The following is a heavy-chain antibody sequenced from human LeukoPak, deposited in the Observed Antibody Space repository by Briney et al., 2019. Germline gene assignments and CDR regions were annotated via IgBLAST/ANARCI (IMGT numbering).Heavy chain of an antibody. CDR2: ISGSGGST. V-gene: IGHV3-23*01. Sequence: GGSLRLSCAASGFTFSGYAMSWVRQAPGKGLEWVSAISGSGGSTHYADSVKGRFTISRDNPKNTLYLQMNSLRAEDTAVYYCAKAGYCSGGSCYSASPFDYWGQGTLVTVSS. J-gene: IGHJ4*02. D-gene: IGHD2-15*01. CDR1: GFTFSGYA. CDR3: AKAGYCSGGSCYSASPFDY.